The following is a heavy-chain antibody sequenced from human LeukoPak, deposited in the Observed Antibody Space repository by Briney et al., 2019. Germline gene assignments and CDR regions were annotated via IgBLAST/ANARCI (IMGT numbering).Heavy chain of an antibody. CDR2: IRQDGGEK. Sequence: GGSLRLSCAASGFTFSSYSMNWVRQAPGKGLEWVASIRQDGGEKSYVDSVKGRFTISRDNTKNSPYLQMSSLRAEDTAVYYCARDGTAAGLYFDLWGQGTLVTVSS. D-gene: IGHD6-13*01. J-gene: IGHJ4*01. CDR3: ARDGTAAGLYFDL. CDR1: GFTFSSYS. V-gene: IGHV3-7*01.